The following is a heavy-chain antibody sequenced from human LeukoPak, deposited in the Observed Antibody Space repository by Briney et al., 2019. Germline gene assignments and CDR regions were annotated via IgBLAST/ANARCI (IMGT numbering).Heavy chain of an antibody. CDR3: ARHMIGYYYENWFDP. D-gene: IGHD3-22*01. Sequence: SETLSLTCTVSGGSISSSSYYWGWIRQPPGKGLEWIGSSYYSGSTYYNPSLKSRVTISVDTSKNQFSLKLSSVTAADTAVYYCARHMIGYYYENWFDPWGQGTLVTVSS. CDR2: SYYSGST. CDR1: GGSISSSSYY. J-gene: IGHJ5*02. V-gene: IGHV4-39*01.